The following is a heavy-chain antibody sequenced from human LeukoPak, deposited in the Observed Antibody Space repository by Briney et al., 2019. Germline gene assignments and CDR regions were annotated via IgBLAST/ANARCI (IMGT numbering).Heavy chain of an antibody. Sequence: GGSLRLSRAASGFTFSSYGMHWVRQAPGKGLEWVAVIWYDGSNKYYADSVKGRFTISRDNSKNTLYLQMNSLRAEDTAVYYCARASADLRYFDWLLNWFDPWGQGTLVTVSS. CDR3: ARASADLRYFDWLLNWFDP. J-gene: IGHJ5*02. D-gene: IGHD3-9*01. CDR2: IWYDGSNK. CDR1: GFTFSSYG. V-gene: IGHV3-33*01.